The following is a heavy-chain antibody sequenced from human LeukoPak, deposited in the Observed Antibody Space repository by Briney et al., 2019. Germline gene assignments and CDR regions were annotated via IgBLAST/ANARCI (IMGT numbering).Heavy chain of an antibody. CDR2: INHSGST. D-gene: IGHD6-13*01. J-gene: IGHJ4*02. CDR1: GGSFSGYY. V-gene: IGHV4-34*01. CDR3: AGLDAAAGRTLDY. Sequence: SETLSLTCAVYGGSFSGYYWSWIRQPPGKGLEWIGEINHSGSTNYNPSLKSRVTISVDTSKNQFSLKLSSVTAADTAVYYCAGLDAAAGRTLDYWGQGTLVTVSS.